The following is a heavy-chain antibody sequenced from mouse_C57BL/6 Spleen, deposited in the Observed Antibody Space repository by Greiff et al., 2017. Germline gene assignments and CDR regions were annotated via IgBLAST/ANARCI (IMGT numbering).Heavy chain of an antibody. CDR2: INPSSGYT. Sequence: QVQLQQSGAELARPGASVTMSCKASGYTFTSYTMHWVKQRPGQGLEWIGYINPSSGYTKYNQKFTDKATLTADKSSSTAYMQLSSLTSEDSAVYYCARSFDYGYFDYWGQGTTLTVSS. CDR1: GYTFTSYT. CDR3: ARSFDYGYFDY. V-gene: IGHV1-4*01. D-gene: IGHD2-4*01. J-gene: IGHJ2*01.